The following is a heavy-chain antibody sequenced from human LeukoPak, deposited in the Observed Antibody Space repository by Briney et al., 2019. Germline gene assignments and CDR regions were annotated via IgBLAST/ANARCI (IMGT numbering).Heavy chain of an antibody. V-gene: IGHV4-4*07. CDR2: IYTSGST. Sequence: PSETLSLTCTVSGGSISSYYWSWIRQPAGKGLEWIGRIYTSGSTNYNPSLKSRVTMSGDTSKNQFPLKLSSVTAADTAVYYCARDHSSGWYRYYFDYWGQGTLVTVSS. D-gene: IGHD6-19*01. J-gene: IGHJ4*02. CDR1: GGSISSYY. CDR3: ARDHSSGWYRYYFDY.